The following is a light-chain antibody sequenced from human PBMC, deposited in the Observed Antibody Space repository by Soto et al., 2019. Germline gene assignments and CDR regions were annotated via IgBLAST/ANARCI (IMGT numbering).Light chain of an antibody. CDR1: SSNIGSNT. CDR3: AAGDDSLNGMV. Sequence: QSVLTQPPSASGTPGQRVTISCSGSSSNIGSNTVNCYQQLPGTAPNLLIYSNNQRPSGVPDRSSGSKSGTSASLAISGLHAEDEADYYCAAGDDSLNGMVFGGGTKLTVL. V-gene: IGLV1-44*01. J-gene: IGLJ2*01. CDR2: SNN.